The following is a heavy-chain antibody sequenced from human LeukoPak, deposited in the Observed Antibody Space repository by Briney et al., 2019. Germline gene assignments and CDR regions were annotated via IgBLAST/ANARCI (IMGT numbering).Heavy chain of an antibody. CDR1: GFIFTGNW. CDR3: ATSVITQFDN. J-gene: IGHJ4*02. Sequence: GGSLRLSCAASGFIFTGNWIHWVRQAPGKGPVWVSRIYGDGYTNYADSVKGRFTISRDSGNNTVYLQMSSLRAEDTGVYYCATSVITQFDNWGQGTLVTVSS. D-gene: IGHD3-16*01. CDR2: IYGDGYT. V-gene: IGHV3-74*01.